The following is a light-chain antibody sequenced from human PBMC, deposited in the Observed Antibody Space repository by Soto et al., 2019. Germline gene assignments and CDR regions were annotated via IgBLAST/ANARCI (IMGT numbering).Light chain of an antibody. Sequence: EIVLAQSPGTLSLSPGERATLSCRASHSVSSSYLAWYQQKPGQAPRLLIYGASSRATGIPDRFSGSGSGTYFTLTISRLEPEDFAVDYCQQYGSSPPYTFGQGTKLEIK. CDR1: HSVSSSY. CDR2: GAS. J-gene: IGKJ2*01. CDR3: QQYGSSPPYT. V-gene: IGKV3-20*01.